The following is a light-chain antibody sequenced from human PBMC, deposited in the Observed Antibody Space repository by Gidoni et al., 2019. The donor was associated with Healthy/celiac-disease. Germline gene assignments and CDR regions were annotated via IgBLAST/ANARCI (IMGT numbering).Light chain of an antibody. J-gene: IGKJ1*01. Sequence: DIQMTQSPSSLSASVGDRVTITCRASQSISSYLYWYQQKPGNAPKLLIYAASSLQSGVPSRFSCSGSGTDFTLTISSLQPEDFATYYCQQSYSTLWTFGQGTKVEIK. CDR3: QQSYSTLWT. V-gene: IGKV1-39*01. CDR1: QSISSY. CDR2: AAS.